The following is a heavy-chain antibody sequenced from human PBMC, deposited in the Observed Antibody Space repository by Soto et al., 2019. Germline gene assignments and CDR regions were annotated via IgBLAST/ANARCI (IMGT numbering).Heavy chain of an antibody. D-gene: IGHD3-10*01. J-gene: IGHJ4*02. Sequence: QVQLQKSGPGLVKPSQTLSLTCTVSGGSISSGGYYWSWIRQHPGKGLEWIGYIYYSGSTYYNPSLKSRVTISVDTSKNQFSLKLSSVTAADTAVYYCARAPLWFGESYPYNQYYFDYWGQGTLVTVSS. CDR1: GGSISSGGYY. V-gene: IGHV4-31*03. CDR3: ARAPLWFGESYPYNQYYFDY. CDR2: IYYSGST.